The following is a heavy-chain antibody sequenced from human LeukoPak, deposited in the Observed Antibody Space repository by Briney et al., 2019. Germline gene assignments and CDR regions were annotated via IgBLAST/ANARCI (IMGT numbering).Heavy chain of an antibody. Sequence: SGGFLRLSCAASGFTFSSYAMSWVRQAPGKGLEWVSAISGSGGSTYYADSVKGRFTISRDNSKNTLYLQMNSLRAEDTAVYYCAKDSNPTIFGVVIIDYYYMDVWGKGTTVTVSS. V-gene: IGHV3-23*01. CDR2: ISGSGGST. CDR1: GFTFSSYA. D-gene: IGHD3-3*01. CDR3: AKDSNPTIFGVVIIDYYYMDV. J-gene: IGHJ6*03.